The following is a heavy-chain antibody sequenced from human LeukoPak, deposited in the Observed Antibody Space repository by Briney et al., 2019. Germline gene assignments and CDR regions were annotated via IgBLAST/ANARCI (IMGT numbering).Heavy chain of an antibody. V-gene: IGHV1-69*13. J-gene: IGHJ5*02. CDR2: IIPIFGTA. D-gene: IGHD2-15*01. CDR1: GGTFSSYA. CDR3: AILGSRGGNWFDP. Sequence: ASVKVSCKASGGTFSSYAISWVRQAPGQGLEWMGGIIPIFGTANYAQKFQGRVTITADESTSTAYMELSSLRPEDTAVYYCAILGSRGGNWFDPWGQGTLVTVSS.